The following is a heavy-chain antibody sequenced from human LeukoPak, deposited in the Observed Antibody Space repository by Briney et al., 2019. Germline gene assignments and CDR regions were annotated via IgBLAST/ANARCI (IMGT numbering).Heavy chain of an antibody. J-gene: IGHJ3*02. Sequence: GGSLRLSCAASGFTFSSYSMNWVRQAPGKGLEWVSIIYSGGSTFYADSVKGRFTISRDNSKNTLYLQMNSLGAEDTAVYYCARGGSYLSAFDIWGQGTMVTVSS. CDR3: ARGGSYLSAFDI. CDR2: IYSGGST. V-gene: IGHV3-53*01. D-gene: IGHD1-26*01. CDR1: GFTFSSYS.